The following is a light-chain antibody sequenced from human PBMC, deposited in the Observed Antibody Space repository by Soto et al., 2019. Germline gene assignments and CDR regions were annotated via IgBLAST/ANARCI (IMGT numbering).Light chain of an antibody. CDR2: AAS. CDR1: QSVNNW. J-gene: IGKJ1*01. Sequence: DIQMTQSPSTLSASVGDRVTIICRASQSVNNWLAWYQQKPGKAPKLLIYAASTLETGVPSRFTGSGSGTEFTLTISSLQPDDFATYVCQQYNSYPWTFGQGTKVEFK. V-gene: IGKV1-5*03. CDR3: QQYNSYPWT.